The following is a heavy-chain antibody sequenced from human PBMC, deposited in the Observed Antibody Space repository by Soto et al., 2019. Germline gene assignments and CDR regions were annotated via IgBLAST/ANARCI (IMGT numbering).Heavy chain of an antibody. CDR3: ARDRYGWYPGFDLDV. CDR2: VHGGGST. D-gene: IGHD6-19*01. J-gene: IGHJ6*02. V-gene: IGHV4-4*07. CDR1: GVSISDYY. Sequence: SETLSLTCTVSGVSISDYYWSWIRQPAGKGLEWIGHVHGGGSTNYNPPPDSRVTMSADTSKNQFSLTLRSVTAADTAVYYCARDRYGWYPGFDLDVWGQGTTVTVSS.